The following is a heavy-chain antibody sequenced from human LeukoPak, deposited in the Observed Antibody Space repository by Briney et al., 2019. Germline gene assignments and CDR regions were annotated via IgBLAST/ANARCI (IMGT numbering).Heavy chain of an antibody. CDR1: GGSISSSSYY. Sequence: SETLSLTCTVSGGSISSSSYYWGWIRQPPGKGLEWIGSIYYSGSTYYNPSLKSRVTISVDTSKNQFSLKLSSVTAADTAVYYCARDWFRLPPDYWGQGTLVTVSS. V-gene: IGHV4-39*07. J-gene: IGHJ4*02. CDR2: IYYSGST. D-gene: IGHD3-9*01. CDR3: ARDWFRLPPDY.